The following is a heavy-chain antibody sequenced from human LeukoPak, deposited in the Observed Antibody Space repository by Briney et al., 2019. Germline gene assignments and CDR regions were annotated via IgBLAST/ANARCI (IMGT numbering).Heavy chain of an antibody. CDR3: ARALGGIRIPTNFDY. CDR1: GFTFSSYA. CDR2: ISYDGSNK. D-gene: IGHD3-16*01. V-gene: IGHV3-30-3*01. Sequence: GGSLRLSCAASGFTFSSYAMHWVRQAPGKGLEWAAVISYDGSNKYYADSVKGRFTISRDNSKNTLYLQMNSLRAEDTAVYFCARALGGIRIPTNFDYWGQGTLVTVSS. J-gene: IGHJ4*02.